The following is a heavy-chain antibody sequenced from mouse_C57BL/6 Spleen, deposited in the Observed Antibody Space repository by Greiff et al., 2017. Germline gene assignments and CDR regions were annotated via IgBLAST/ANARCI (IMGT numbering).Heavy chain of an antibody. V-gene: IGHV1-7*01. CDR3: ARRKVATDFDV. J-gene: IGHJ1*03. Sequence: QVQLKQSGAELAKPGASVKLSCKASGYTFTSYWMHWVKQRPGQGLEWIGYINPSSGYTKYNQKFKDKATLTADKSSSTAYMQLSSLTYEDSAVYYCARRKVATDFDVWGTGTTVTVSS. D-gene: IGHD1-1*01. CDR1: GYTFTSYW. CDR2: INPSSGYT.